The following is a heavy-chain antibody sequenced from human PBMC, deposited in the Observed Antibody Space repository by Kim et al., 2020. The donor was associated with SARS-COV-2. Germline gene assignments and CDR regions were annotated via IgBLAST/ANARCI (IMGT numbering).Heavy chain of an antibody. CDR1: GYTFTSYG. V-gene: IGHV1-18*04. CDR3: ARDSGKGYYDFWSGEDY. Sequence: ASVKVSCKASGYTFTSYGISWVRQAPGQGLEWMGWISAYNGNTNYAQKLQGRVTMTTDTSTSTAYMELRSLRSDDTAVYYCARDSGKGYYDFWSGEDYWGQGTLVTVPS. J-gene: IGHJ4*02. D-gene: IGHD3-3*01. CDR2: ISAYNGNT.